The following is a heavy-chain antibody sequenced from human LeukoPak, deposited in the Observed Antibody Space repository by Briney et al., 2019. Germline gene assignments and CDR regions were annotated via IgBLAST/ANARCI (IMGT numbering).Heavy chain of an antibody. V-gene: IGHV4-59*12. CDR2: ISYSGST. CDR3: AGLHDSSGYYPEYNGMDV. Sequence: PSETLSLTCTVSGGSISNYYWSWIRQPPGKGLEWIGYISYSGSTNYNPSPRSRVTISVDRSKNHFSLRLSSVTAADTAVYYCAGLHDSSGYYPEYNGMDVWGQGTTVTVSS. CDR1: GGSISNYY. J-gene: IGHJ6*02. D-gene: IGHD3-22*01.